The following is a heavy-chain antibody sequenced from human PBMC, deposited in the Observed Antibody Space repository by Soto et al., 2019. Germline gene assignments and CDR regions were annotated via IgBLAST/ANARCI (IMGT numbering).Heavy chain of an antibody. D-gene: IGHD6-13*01. CDR1: GGSISSGDYY. CDR3: ASCEIAAAAPGFDP. Sequence: SETRSLTCTVSGGSISSGDYYWSWIRQPPGKGLEWIGYIYYSGSTYYNPSLKSRVTISVDTSKNQFSLKLSSVTAADTAVYYCASCEIAAAAPGFDPWGQGTLVTVSS. CDR2: IYYSGST. V-gene: IGHV4-30-4*01. J-gene: IGHJ5*02.